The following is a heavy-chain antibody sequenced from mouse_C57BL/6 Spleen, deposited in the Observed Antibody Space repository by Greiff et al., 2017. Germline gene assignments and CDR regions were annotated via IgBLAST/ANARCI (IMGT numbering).Heavy chain of an antibody. V-gene: IGHV1-39*01. J-gene: IGHJ3*01. CDR1: GYSFTDYN. CDR2: INPNYGTT. D-gene: IGHD4-1*01. Sequence: VQLKQSGPELVKPGASVKISCKASGYSFTDYNMNWVKQSNGKSLEWIGVINPNYGTTSYNQKFKGKATLTVAQSSITAYMQLNSLTSEDSAVYYCAREGALLGFFADWGQGTLVTVSA. CDR3: AREGALLGFFAD.